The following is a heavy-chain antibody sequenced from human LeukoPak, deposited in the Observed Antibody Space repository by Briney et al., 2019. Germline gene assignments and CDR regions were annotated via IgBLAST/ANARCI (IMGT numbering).Heavy chain of an antibody. Sequence: SVKVSCKASGYPFTTYDINWVRPATGQGLEWMGWVNPNSGNTGYAQKFQGRVTMTRNTSITTAYMELSSLRSEDTAVYYCARGSKHNILTGYYIGPYYMDVWGKGTTVTISS. CDR1: GYPFTTYD. V-gene: IGHV1-8*01. CDR2: VNPNSGNT. CDR3: ARGSKHNILTGYYIGPYYMDV. D-gene: IGHD3-9*01. J-gene: IGHJ6*03.